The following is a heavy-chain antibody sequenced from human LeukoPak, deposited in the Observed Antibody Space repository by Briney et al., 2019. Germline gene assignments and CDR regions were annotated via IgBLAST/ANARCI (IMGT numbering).Heavy chain of an antibody. J-gene: IGHJ5*02. D-gene: IGHD2-2*01. CDR1: GDSISDDY. CDR2: THSGGTT. Sequence: SETLSLTCTVSGDSISDDYYTWMRQPAGKGLEWIGRTHSGGTTNYNPSLMSRVTLSIDKSKKHISLRLTSVTAADTALYYCARADGYCGSTSCYSSNWFDPWGQGTLVTVSS. V-gene: IGHV4-4*07. CDR3: ARADGYCGSTSCYSSNWFDP.